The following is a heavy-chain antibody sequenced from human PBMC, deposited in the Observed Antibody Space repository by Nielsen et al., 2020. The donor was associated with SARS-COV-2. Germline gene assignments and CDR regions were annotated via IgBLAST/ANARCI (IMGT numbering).Heavy chain of an antibody. Sequence: SETLSLTCTVSGGFVSSGGYYWSWIRQPPGKGLEWIGYINQRGSTNYNPSLKSRVTISVDTSKNQFSLRLNSVTAAETAVYYCARARPLWLLTIFDWFDPWGQGTLVTVSS. CDR1: GGFVSSGGYY. V-gene: IGHV4-61*08. CDR3: ARARPLWLLTIFDWFDP. CDR2: INQRGST. D-gene: IGHD2-15*01. J-gene: IGHJ5*02.